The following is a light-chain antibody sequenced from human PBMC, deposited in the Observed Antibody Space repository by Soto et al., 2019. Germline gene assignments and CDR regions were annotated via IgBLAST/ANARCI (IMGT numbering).Light chain of an antibody. Sequence: DIQMTQSPSSLSASVGDRVTITCQASRDISNYLNWYQQKPGKAPKLLIYDASNLQTGVPSRFTGSGSGTDFTFTISSLQPEDIATYYCQQYDHPPFFGPGTKVDIK. CDR1: RDISNY. V-gene: IGKV1-33*01. J-gene: IGKJ3*01. CDR2: DAS. CDR3: QQYDHPPF.